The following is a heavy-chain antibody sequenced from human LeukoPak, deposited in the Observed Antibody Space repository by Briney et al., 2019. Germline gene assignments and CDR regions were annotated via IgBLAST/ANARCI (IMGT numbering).Heavy chain of an antibody. V-gene: IGHV3-48*01. CDR2: ISSSSSTI. D-gene: IGHD6-19*01. CDR1: GFTFSSYE. J-gene: IGHJ4*02. CDR3: ARGDSSGWGY. Sequence: GGSLRLSCAASGFTFSSYEMNWVRQAPGKGLEWVSYISSSSSTIYYADSVKGRFTISRDNAKNSLYLQMNSLRAEDTAVYYCARGDSSGWGYWGQGTLVTVSS.